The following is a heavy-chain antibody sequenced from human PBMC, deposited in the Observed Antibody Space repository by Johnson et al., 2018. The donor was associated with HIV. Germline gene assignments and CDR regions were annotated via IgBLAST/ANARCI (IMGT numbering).Heavy chain of an antibody. CDR2: IYSGGRT. CDR3: AREAGAFDI. V-gene: IGHV3-53*01. Sequence: MLLVESGGGVVQPGGSLRLSCAASGFTVSSNYMSWVRQAPGKGLEWVSLIYSGGRTYYADSVKGRFTISRDNSKNTLYLQMNTLRAEDTAVYYCAREAGAFDIWGQGTTVTVSP. J-gene: IGHJ3*02. CDR1: GFTVSSNY.